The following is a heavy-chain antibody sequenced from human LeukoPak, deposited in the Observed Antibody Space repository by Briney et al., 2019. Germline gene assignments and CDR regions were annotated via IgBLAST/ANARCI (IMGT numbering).Heavy chain of an antibody. CDR1: GFTFSSYA. CDR3: ASAAAAGNVNYYYYGMDV. D-gene: IGHD6-13*01. J-gene: IGHJ6*02. CDR2: ISGSGGST. V-gene: IGHV3-23*01. Sequence: EGSLRLSCAASGFTFSSYAMSWVRQAPGKGLEWVSAISGSGGSTYYADSVKGRFTISRDNSRNTLYLQMNSLRAEDTAVYYCASAAAAGNVNYYYYGMDVWGQGTTVTVSS.